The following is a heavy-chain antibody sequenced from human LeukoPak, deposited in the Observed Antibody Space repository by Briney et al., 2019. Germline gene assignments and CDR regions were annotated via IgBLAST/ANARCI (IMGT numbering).Heavy chain of an antibody. Sequence: SETLSLTCAVYGGSFSGYYWSWIRQPPGKGLEWIGEINHSGSTNYNPSLKSRVTISVDTSKNQFSLKLSSVTAADTAVYYCARGRRGSGTWLVRPLDYWGQGTLVTVSS. CDR2: INHSGST. CDR3: ARGRRGSGTWLVRPLDY. CDR1: GGSFSGYY. J-gene: IGHJ4*02. D-gene: IGHD6-19*01. V-gene: IGHV4-34*01.